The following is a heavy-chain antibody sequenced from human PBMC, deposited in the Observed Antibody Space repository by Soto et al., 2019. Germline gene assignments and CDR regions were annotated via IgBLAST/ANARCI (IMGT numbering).Heavy chain of an antibody. V-gene: IGHV5-51*01. J-gene: IGHJ4*02. CDR1: GYSFSTYW. D-gene: IGHD3-10*01. CDR3: ARLPQFLWFGALTSPAYYFNY. CDR2: IYPGDSDT. Sequence: GESLKISCTGSGYSFSTYWIAWVRQMPGKGLEWMGIIYPGDSDTRHSPSFQGQVTISADTSTKTAYLQWSSLKASDTAIYYCARLPQFLWFGALTSPAYYFNYWGPGTLVTVS.